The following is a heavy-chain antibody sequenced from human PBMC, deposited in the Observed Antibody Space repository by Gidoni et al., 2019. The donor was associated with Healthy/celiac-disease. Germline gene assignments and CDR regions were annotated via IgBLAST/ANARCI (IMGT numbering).Heavy chain of an antibody. CDR3: ARQADMVRGSPPGD. CDR1: GGPISSSSYY. J-gene: IGHJ4*02. D-gene: IGHD3-10*01. CDR2: IYCSGPT. Sequence: QLQLQESGPGLVKPSETLSLTGTVSGGPISSSSYYWGWIRQPPGKGLEWIGSIYCSGPTYYNPSLKSRVTISVDTSKNQFSLKLSSVTAADTAVYYGARQADMVRGSPPGDWGQGTLVTVSS. V-gene: IGHV4-39*01.